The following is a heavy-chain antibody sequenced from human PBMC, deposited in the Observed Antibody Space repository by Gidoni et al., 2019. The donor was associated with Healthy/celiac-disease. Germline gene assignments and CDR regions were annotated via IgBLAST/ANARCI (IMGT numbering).Heavy chain of an antibody. Sequence: VQLEEHGGGLVQHGGSLRHYCAAYGSAFSSDDTNWLRQAPAKGLYWFSYISSSGRTIYYAGSVKGRFTISRDNAKNSLYLQMNSLRAEDTAVHYCAREPDYGDYYLWGYVMDVWGQVTTVTVSS. CDR2: ISSSGRTI. D-gene: IGHD4-17*01. CDR1: GSAFSSDD. J-gene: IGHJ6*02. CDR3: AREPDYGDYYLWGYVMDV. V-gene: IGHV3-48*03.